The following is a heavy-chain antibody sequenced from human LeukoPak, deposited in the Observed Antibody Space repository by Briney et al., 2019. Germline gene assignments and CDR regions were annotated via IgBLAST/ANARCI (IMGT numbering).Heavy chain of an antibody. CDR2: IYYSGST. CDR3: ARGAGWYNY. Sequence: SETLSLTCTVSGGSISSFYWSWIRQPPGKGLEWIGYIYYSGSTNYNPSLKSRVTISVDTSKNQFSLKMNSMTAADTAVYYCARGAGWYNYWGQGTLVTVPS. D-gene: IGHD6-19*01. J-gene: IGHJ4*02. V-gene: IGHV4-59*01. CDR1: GGSISSFY.